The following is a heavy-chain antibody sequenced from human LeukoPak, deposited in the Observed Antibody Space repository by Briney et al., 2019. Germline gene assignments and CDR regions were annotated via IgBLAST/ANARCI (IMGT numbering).Heavy chain of an antibody. CDR2: IYHTGST. J-gene: IGHJ4*02. D-gene: IGHD7-27*01. CDR1: GGSISSNNW. Sequence: PSGTLSLTCTVSGGSISSNNWWSWVRQPPGKGLEWIGEIYHTGSTNYNPSLKSRVTISVDKSKNQFSLNLSSVTAADTAVYYCARALGTGSLNFDYWGQGTLVTVSS. CDR3: ARALGTGSLNFDY. V-gene: IGHV4-4*02.